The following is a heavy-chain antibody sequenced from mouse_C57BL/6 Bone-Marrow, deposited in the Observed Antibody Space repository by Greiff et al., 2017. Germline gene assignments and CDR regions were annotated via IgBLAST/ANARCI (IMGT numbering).Heavy chain of an antibody. CDR3: ARGYDYDYAMDY. CDR1: GYSFTDYN. CDR2: INPNYGTT. V-gene: IGHV1-39*01. Sequence: EVKLQQSGPELVKPGASVKISCKASGYSFTDYNMNWVKQSNGKSLEWIGVINPNYGTTSYNKKFKGKATLTVDQSSSTAYMQLNSLTSEDYAVYYCARGYDYDYAMDYWGQGTSVTVSS. J-gene: IGHJ4*01. D-gene: IGHD2-4*01.